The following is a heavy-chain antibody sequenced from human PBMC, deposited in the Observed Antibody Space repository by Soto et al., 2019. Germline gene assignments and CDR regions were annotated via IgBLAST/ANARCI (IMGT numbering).Heavy chain of an antibody. D-gene: IGHD1-26*01. J-gene: IGHJ5*02. V-gene: IGHV4-34*01. CDR1: GGPFSGFF. CDR3: ARSAASFGGASYLGA. CDR2: FNPGGST. Sequence: PSETLSLTCGVHGGPFSGFFWRWIRQSPGKGLDWSGEFNPGGSTNYNPSLKSRVTISADRSTSQVSLRLTSVTAADAAVYFCARSAASFGGASYLGAWGQVTLVTVSS.